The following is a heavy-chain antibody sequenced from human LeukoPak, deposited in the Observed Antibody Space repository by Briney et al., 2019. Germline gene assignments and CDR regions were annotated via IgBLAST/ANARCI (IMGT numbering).Heavy chain of an antibody. CDR1: GGTFSSYA. Sequence: ASVKVSCKASGGTFSSYAISWVRQAPGQGLEWMGWISAYNGNTNYAQKLQGRVTMTTDTSTSTAYMELRSLRSDDTAVYYCARTSLDYYYYYMDVWGKGTTVTVSS. CDR3: ARTSLDYYYYYMDV. CDR2: ISAYNGNT. V-gene: IGHV1-18*01. J-gene: IGHJ6*03.